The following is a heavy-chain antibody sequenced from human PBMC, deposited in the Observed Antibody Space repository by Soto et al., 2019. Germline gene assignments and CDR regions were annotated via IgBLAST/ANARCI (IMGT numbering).Heavy chain of an antibody. V-gene: IGHV4-30-2*01. D-gene: IGHD4-17*01. CDR1: GGSISSDDYS. Sequence: NPSETLSLTCAVSGGSISSDDYSWNWIRQPPGKGLEWIGYIYHSGNTYYNPSLKSRVTISLDRSKNEFSLNLKSVTAADTAVYYCARSPKGTTLATYFDYWGQGALVTVSS. CDR3: ARSPKGTTLATYFDY. CDR2: IYHSGNT. J-gene: IGHJ4*02.